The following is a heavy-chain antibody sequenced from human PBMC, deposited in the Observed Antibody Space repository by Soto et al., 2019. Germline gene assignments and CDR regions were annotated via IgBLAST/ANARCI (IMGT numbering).Heavy chain of an antibody. CDR1: GFTFSSYG. Sequence: HPGGSLRLSCAASGFTFSSYGMHWVRQAPGKGLEWVAVISYDGSNKYYADSVKGRFTISRDNSKNTLYLQMNSLRAEDTAVYYCAKWTARPIWGARYYFDYWGQGTLVTVSS. CDR3: AKWTARPIWGARYYFDY. V-gene: IGHV3-30*18. D-gene: IGHD6-6*01. CDR2: ISYDGSNK. J-gene: IGHJ4*02.